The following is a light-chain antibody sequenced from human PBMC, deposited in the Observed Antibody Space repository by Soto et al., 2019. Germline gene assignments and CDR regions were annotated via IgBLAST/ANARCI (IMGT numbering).Light chain of an antibody. Sequence: QYVLTQPPSVSAAPGEKVSISCSGGSSNIGSNYVSWYQQLPGAAPKLLIYDNNKRPSGIPDRFSGSTSGTSATLGITGLQTGDEADYYCGTWDSSLPVSVVFGGGTKLTVL. CDR3: GTWDSSLPVSVV. J-gene: IGLJ2*01. CDR2: DNN. V-gene: IGLV1-51*01. CDR1: SSNIGSNY.